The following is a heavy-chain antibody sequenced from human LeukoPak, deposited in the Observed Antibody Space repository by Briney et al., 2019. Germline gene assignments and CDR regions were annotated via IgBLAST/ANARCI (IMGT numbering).Heavy chain of an antibody. CDR3: ARVRSAAAGPLDY. D-gene: IGHD6-13*01. J-gene: IGHJ4*02. V-gene: IGHV3-23*01. Sequence: GGSLRLSCAASGFTFSSSAMSWVRQAPGKGLEWVSSISGSGSGGSTYYADSVKGRFTISRDNSKNTLYLQMNSLRAEDTAVYHCARVRSAAAGPLDYWGQGTLVTVSS. CDR1: GFTFSSSA. CDR2: ISGSGSGGST.